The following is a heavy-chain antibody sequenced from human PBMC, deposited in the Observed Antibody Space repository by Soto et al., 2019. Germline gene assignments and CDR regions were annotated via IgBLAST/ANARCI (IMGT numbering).Heavy chain of an antibody. CDR3: ARAFRGGDY. J-gene: IGHJ4*02. CDR2: IYYSGST. CDR1: GGSISGYY. Sequence: SETLSLTCAVSGGSISGYYWAWIRQPPGKGLEWIGYIYYSGSTNYNPSLKSRVTISVDTSKKQLSLKLRSVTAADTAVYYCARAFRGGDYWGQGTLVTVSS. D-gene: IGHD3-10*01. V-gene: IGHV4-59*01.